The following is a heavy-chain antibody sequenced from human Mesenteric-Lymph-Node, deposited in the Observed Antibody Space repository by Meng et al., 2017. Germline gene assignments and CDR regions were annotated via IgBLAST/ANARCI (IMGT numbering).Heavy chain of an antibody. CDR3: ARHFRMYRGYKYAMDV. CDR1: RDSFNTFW. V-gene: IGHV5-51*01. CDR2: IYPSDSDT. J-gene: IGHJ6*02. D-gene: IGHD3-10*01. Sequence: GESLKISCKGSRDSFNTFWIGWVRQMPGKGLEWMGIIYPSDSDTRYSPSFQGQVTISADKSISAAYLQWSSLQASDTAIYYCARHFRMYRGYKYAMDVWGQGTTVTVSS.